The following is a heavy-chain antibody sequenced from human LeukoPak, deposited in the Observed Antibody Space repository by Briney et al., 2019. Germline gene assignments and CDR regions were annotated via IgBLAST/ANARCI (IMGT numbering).Heavy chain of an antibody. CDR3: GRHFPETGRDEQPLEY. J-gene: IGHJ4*02. CDR1: GGSISSSDSY. V-gene: IGHV4-39*01. D-gene: IGHD3-10*01. CDR2: ICFSRTT. Sequence: PSETLSLTCTVSGGSISSSDSYWAWVRQPPGKGLEWIGRICFSRTTYYNPSLKSRVTMSIDTSKNHFSLKVASVTAADTAVYYCGRHFPETGRDEQPLEYWGQGSLFTVSS.